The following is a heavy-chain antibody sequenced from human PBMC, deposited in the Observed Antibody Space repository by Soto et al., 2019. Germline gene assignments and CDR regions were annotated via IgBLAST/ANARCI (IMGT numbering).Heavy chain of an antibody. V-gene: IGHV4-30-4*08. CDR2: IHHSGSI. J-gene: IGHJ6*02. Sequence: QVQLQQSGPGLVKPSQILSLTCTVSGGAISSDYYHWTWLRQSPGKGLEWIGYIHHSGSILYNPSLKSRVIIAVDTSKNQFSLRLSSVTAADTAVYFCAREDGGGYSLDVWGQGTTVTVSS. CDR3: AREDGGGYSLDV. CDR1: GGAISSDYYH.